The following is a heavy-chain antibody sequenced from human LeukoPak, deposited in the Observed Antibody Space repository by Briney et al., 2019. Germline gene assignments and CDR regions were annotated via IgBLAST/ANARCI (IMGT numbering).Heavy chain of an antibody. CDR1: GFTFSSYG. J-gene: IGHJ3*02. Sequence: GGSLRLSCAASGFTFSSYGMSWVRQAPGKGLEWVSGISGSGGRTDYADSVKGRFIISRNNAKNTLFLQMNSLRAEDTAVYYCAKGSREWELLDAFDIWGQGTMVTVSS. CDR3: AKGSREWELLDAFDI. CDR2: ISGSGGRT. V-gene: IGHV3-23*01. D-gene: IGHD1-26*01.